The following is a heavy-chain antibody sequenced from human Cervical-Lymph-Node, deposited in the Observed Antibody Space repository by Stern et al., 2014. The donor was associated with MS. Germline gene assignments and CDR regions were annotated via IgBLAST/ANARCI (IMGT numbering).Heavy chain of an antibody. Sequence: VQLEESGPGLVKPSETLSLTCTVSGGSISGGDSYSWSWIRQPAGKGLQWIGRISATGGTIYNPSLTSRVTLSVDTSKNQFSLKLTFVTAADTAVYYCARDRFNSGWFLDHWGQGALVTVSS. D-gene: IGHD6-19*01. V-gene: IGHV4-61*02. CDR2: ISATGGT. J-gene: IGHJ4*02. CDR1: GGSISGGDSYS. CDR3: ARDRFNSGWFLDH.